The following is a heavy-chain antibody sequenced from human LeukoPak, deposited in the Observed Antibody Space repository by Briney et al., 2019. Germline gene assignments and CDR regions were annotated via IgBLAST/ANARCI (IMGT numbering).Heavy chain of an antibody. Sequence: GGSLRLSCAASGFTFSSYEMNWVRQAPGKGLEWVSYISNSGSNIYYADSVQGRFTISRDNAKNSLYLQMNSLRAEDTAVYYCATIMGKLWSDWGQGTLVTVSS. J-gene: IGHJ4*02. V-gene: IGHV3-48*03. CDR3: ATIMGKLWSD. CDR1: GFTFSSYE. CDR2: ISNSGSNI. D-gene: IGHD5-18*01.